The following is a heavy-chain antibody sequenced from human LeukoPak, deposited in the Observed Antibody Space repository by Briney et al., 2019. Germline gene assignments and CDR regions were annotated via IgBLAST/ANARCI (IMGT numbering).Heavy chain of an antibody. D-gene: IGHD3-22*01. CDR2: ISAYNGNT. CDR1: GYTFTSYG. CDR3: ARHPPPTYYYDSSGYYYFDY. J-gene: IGHJ4*02. Sequence: ASVKVSCKASGYTFTSYGISWVRQAPGQGLEWMGWISAYNGNTNYAQKLQGRVTMTTDTSTSTAYMELGSLRSDDTAVYYCARHPPPTYYYDSSGYYYFDYWGQGTLVTVSS. V-gene: IGHV1-18*01.